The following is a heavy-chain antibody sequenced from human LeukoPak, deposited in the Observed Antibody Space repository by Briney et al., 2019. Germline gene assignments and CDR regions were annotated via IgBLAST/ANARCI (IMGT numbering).Heavy chain of an antibody. CDR3: ARRSNWFDP. V-gene: IGHV4-34*01. CDR2: INHSGST. CDR1: GGSFSGYY. J-gene: IGHJ5*02. Sequence: KPSETLSLTCAVYGGSFSGYYWSWIRQPPGKGLEWIGEINHSGSTNYNPSLKSRVTISVDTSKNQFSLKLSSVTAADTAMYYCARRSNWFDPWGQGTLVTVSS.